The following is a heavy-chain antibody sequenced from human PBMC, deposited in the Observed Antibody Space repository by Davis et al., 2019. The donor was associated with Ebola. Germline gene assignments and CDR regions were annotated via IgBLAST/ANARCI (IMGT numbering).Heavy chain of an antibody. D-gene: IGHD2-2*01. CDR1: GFTFSSYA. J-gene: IGHJ6*02. CDR2: ISGSGGST. CDR3: ARRYCSSTSCFFAYYYYGMDV. Sequence: GESPKIPCAASGFTFSSYAMHWVRQAPGKGLEWVSAISGSGGSTYYADSVKGRFTISRDNSKNTLYLQMNSLRAEDTAVYYCARRYCSSTSCFFAYYYYGMDVWGQGTTVTVSS. V-gene: IGHV3-23*01.